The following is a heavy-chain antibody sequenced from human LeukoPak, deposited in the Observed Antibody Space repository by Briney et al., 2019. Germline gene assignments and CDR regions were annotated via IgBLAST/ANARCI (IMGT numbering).Heavy chain of an antibody. Sequence: PGGSLRLSCAASGFTFSNYWMTWVCQAPGKGLEWVANIKQDGSEKYYVDSVKGRFTISRDNAKNSLYLQMNSLRAEDTAVYYCARDTYWGQGTLVTVSS. CDR1: GFTFSNYW. CDR3: ARDTY. V-gene: IGHV3-7*05. J-gene: IGHJ4*02. CDR2: IKQDGSEK.